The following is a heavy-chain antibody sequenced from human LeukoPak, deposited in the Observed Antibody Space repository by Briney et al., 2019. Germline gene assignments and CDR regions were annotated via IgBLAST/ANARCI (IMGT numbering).Heavy chain of an antibody. CDR2: IIPIFGTA. J-gene: IGHJ4*02. D-gene: IGHD6-6*01. V-gene: IGHV1-69*05. CDR3: ARAITEYVSSPLDY. Sequence: GASVKVSCKASGYTFTGYYMHWVRQAPGQGLEWMGGIIPIFGTANYAQKFQGRVTITTDESTSTAYMELSSLRSEDTAVYYCARAITEYVSSPLDYWGQGTLVTVSS. CDR1: GYTFTGYY.